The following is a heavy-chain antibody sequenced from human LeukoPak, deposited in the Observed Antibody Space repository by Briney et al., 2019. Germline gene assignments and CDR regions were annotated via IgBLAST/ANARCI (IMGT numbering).Heavy chain of an antibody. CDR2: IYSGGST. J-gene: IGHJ4*02. Sequence: PGGSLRLSCAASGLTVSSNYMSWVRQAPGKGLEWVSVIYSGGSTYYADSVKGRFTISRDNSKNTLYLQMNSLRAEDTAVYYCARGAATGDFDYWGQGTLVTVSS. CDR1: GLTVSSNY. V-gene: IGHV3-53*01. D-gene: IGHD6-25*01. CDR3: ARGAATGDFDY.